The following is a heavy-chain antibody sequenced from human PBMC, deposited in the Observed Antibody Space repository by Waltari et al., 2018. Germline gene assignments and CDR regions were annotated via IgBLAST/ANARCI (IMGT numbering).Heavy chain of an antibody. Sequence: QVQLVQSGAEVKKPGSSVKVSCKASGGTFSSYAISWVRQAPGQGLEWMGGIIPILGIANYAQKFQGRVTIIADKATSTAYMELSSLRSEDTAVYYCARLVAAAGNYYYMDVWGKGTTVTVSS. CDR1: GGTFSSYA. CDR2: IIPILGIA. D-gene: IGHD6-13*01. CDR3: ARLVAAAGNYYYMDV. V-gene: IGHV1-69*10. J-gene: IGHJ6*03.